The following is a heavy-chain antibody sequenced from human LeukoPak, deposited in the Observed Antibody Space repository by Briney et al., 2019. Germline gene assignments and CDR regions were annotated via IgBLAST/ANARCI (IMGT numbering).Heavy chain of an antibody. J-gene: IGHJ6*02. V-gene: IGHV3-66*01. CDR3: ARLYYYYGMDV. CDR1: GFTFSSYA. CDR2: IYSGGST. Sequence: PGGSLRLSCAASGFTFSSYAMSWVRQAPGKGLEWVSVIYSGGSTYYADSVKGRFTISRDNSKNTLYLQMNSLRAEDTAVYYCARLYYYYGMDVWGQGTTVTVSS.